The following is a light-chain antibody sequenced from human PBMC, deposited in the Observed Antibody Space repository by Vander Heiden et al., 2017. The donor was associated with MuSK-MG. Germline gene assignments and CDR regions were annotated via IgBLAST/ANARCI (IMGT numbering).Light chain of an antibody. CDR2: VGAGGLAG. J-gene: IGLJ2*01. CDR3: GADQGKGSNVVVV. CDR1: SGYPTYK. V-gene: IGLV9-49*03. Sequence: QPVLTQPPSASASLVASVTLTCTLSSGYPTYKVDWSQQRPGKGLRLARRVGAGGLAGSKGDDIPERFSVLGAGLNRYVTIQDIQEEDEVDDPCGADQGKGSNVVVVFGGGTKLTVL.